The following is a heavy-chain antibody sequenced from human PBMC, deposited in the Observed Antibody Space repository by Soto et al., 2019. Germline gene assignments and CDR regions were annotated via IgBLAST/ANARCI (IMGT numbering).Heavy chain of an antibody. V-gene: IGHV4-39*01. D-gene: IGHD2-21*01. Sequence: QLQLQESGPGLVKPSETLSLTCTVSGGSISSSSYYWGWIRQPPGKGLEWIGSIYYSGSTYYNPSLKSRVTISVDTSKNQFSLKLSSVTAADTAVYYCAGLYCGGDCYHLDYWGQGTLVTVSS. J-gene: IGHJ4*02. CDR1: GGSISSSSYY. CDR2: IYYSGST. CDR3: AGLYCGGDCYHLDY.